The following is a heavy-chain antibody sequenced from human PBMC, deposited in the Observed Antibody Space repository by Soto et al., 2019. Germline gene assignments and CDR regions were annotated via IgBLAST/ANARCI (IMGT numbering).Heavy chain of an antibody. Sequence: EVQLVESGGGLVQPGGSLRLSCAGSGFSFSTYDMHWVRHATGKGLEWVSSIGTAGDTYYEDSVRGRFTISRENAKNTFYLEMKNLRVGDPAVYYCSRWFVTTSYGMDVWCRGTTVTVSS. CDR2: IGTAGDT. J-gene: IGHJ6*02. D-gene: IGHD4-17*01. CDR1: GFSFSTYD. CDR3: SRWFVTTSYGMDV. V-gene: IGHV3-13*01.